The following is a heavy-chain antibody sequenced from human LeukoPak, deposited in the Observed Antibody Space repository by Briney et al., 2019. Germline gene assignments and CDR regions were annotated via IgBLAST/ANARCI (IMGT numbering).Heavy chain of an antibody. CDR2: MSYDVSNK. V-gene: IGHV3-30*04. CDR3: VRDRWLVPDY. D-gene: IGHD6-19*01. CDR1: GFTLSSYA. Sequence: PWRSLRLSWAASGFTLSSYAMHWVRHAPGPGLEWVAVMSYDVSNKYYADSVNRRFSISRDNYKNTLYLHMDSLLAHLTAVCCCVRDRWLVPDYWRQGTLVTVSS. J-gene: IGHJ4*02.